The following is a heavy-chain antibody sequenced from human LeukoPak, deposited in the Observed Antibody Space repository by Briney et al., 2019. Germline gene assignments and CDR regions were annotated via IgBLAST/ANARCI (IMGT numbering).Heavy chain of an antibody. CDR2: IRYDGSNK. J-gene: IGHJ4*02. CDR1: GITFSSYG. Sequence: PGGSLRLSCAASGITFSSYGMHWVRQAPGKGLEWVAFIRYDGSNKYYADSVKGRFTISRDNSKNTLYLQMNSLRAEDTAVYYCAKCGANTWNPFLYYFDYWGQGTLVTVSS. V-gene: IGHV3-30*02. CDR3: AKCGANTWNPFLYYFDY. D-gene: IGHD1-1*01.